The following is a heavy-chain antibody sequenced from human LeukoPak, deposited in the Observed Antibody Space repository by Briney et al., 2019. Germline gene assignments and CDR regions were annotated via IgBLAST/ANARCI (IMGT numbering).Heavy chain of an antibody. CDR3: ARVLGSGNYYKALDS. CDR2: INYSGST. V-gene: IGHV4-34*01. D-gene: IGHD3-10*01. CDR1: GGSLSGYY. Sequence: SETLSLTCAGYGGSLSGYYWNWIRQPPENGLEWIGEINYSGSTNYNPSLKSRVTISADTSKNQFSLQLYSVTAADTAVYYCARVLGSGNYYKALDSWGQGTLVTVSS. J-gene: IGHJ4*02.